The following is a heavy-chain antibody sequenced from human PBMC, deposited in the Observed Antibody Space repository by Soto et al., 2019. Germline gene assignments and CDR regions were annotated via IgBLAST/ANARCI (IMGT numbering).Heavy chain of an antibody. CDR2: IYSGGSR. J-gene: IGHJ3*02. V-gene: IGHV3-53*01. CDR1: GVTISSHY. Sequence: EVQLVESGGGLIQPGGSLRLSCAAAGVTISSHYMTWVRQAPGMGLEWVSRIYSGGSRYYADYVKGRFTSSRDSSKNNLFLQMQSLRAEDTAVYFCESRKASAGLWWDGSFDIWGQGTMVSVS. D-gene: IGHD6-19*01. CDR3: ESRKASAGLWWDGSFDI.